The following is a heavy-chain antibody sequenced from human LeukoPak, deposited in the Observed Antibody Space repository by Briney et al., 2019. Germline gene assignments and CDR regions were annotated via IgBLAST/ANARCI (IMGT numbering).Heavy chain of an antibody. V-gene: IGHV3-30*02. D-gene: IGHD2-2*01. CDR2: IRYDGSDP. Sequence: GGSLRLSCATSGFFFSDYGIHWVRQAPGKGLEWVAFIRYDGSDPNYPDSVKGRFTISRDNSKNMVQLQMNSLRVEDTAVYYCAQDRFCSSDSCSFGTIWFDPWGQGTLVTVSS. CDR1: GFFFSDYG. J-gene: IGHJ5*02. CDR3: AQDRFCSSDSCSFGTIWFDP.